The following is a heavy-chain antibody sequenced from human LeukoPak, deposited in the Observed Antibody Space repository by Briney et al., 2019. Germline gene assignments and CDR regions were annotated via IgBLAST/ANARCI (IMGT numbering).Heavy chain of an antibody. D-gene: IGHD3-3*01. CDR1: GFTFSPYL. V-gene: IGHV3-7*04. CDR2: MNRDGSEK. Sequence: PGGSLRLSCAASGFTFSPYLMTWVRQAPGKGLEYVATMNRDGSEKYYVDSVKGRFTISRDNSKNSLYLQMDSLRAEDTAVYYCARGIEEWLYLYYWGQGALVTVAS. CDR3: ARGIEEWLYLYY. J-gene: IGHJ4*02.